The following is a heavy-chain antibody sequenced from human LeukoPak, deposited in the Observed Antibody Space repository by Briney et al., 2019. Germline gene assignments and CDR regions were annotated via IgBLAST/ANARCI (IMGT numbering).Heavy chain of an antibody. V-gene: IGHV1-8*01. CDR2: MNPNSGNT. J-gene: IGHJ5*02. CDR1: GYTFTSYD. Sequence: ASVQVSCKASGYTFTSYDINWVRQATGQGLEWMGWMNPNSGNTGYAQKFQGRVTMTRNTSISTAYMELSSLRSEDTAVYYCARGVVVTASFDPWGQGTLVTVSS. D-gene: IGHD2-21*02. CDR3: ARGVVVTASFDP.